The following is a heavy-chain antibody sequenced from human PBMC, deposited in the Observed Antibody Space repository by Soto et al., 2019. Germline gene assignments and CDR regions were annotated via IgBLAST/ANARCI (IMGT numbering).Heavy chain of an antibody. CDR1: GFTFCSYS. V-gene: IGHV3-48*01. CDR3: ARGAYYYDSSGLSY. Sequence: EVQLVESGGGLVQPGGSLRLSCAASGFTFCSYSMNWVRQAPGKGLEWVSYISSSSSTIYYADSVKGRFTISRDNAKNSLYLQMNSLRAEDTAVYYCARGAYYYDSSGLSYWGQGTLVTVSS. D-gene: IGHD3-22*01. CDR2: ISSSSSTI. J-gene: IGHJ4*02.